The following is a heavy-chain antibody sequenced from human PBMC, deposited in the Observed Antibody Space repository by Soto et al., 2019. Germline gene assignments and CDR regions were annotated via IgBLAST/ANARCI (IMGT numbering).Heavy chain of an antibody. V-gene: IGHV1-3*01. Sequence: ASVKVSCKASGYTFNNYSLHWGRQAPGQRLEWMGWIDGGTGNTETSQRLQARVTLTRDTSANTAYMDLSSLGSEDTAVYYCARSPLFLGGTEYYFDYWGQGTMVTVSS. D-gene: IGHD2-21*02. CDR3: ARSPLFLGGTEYYFDY. CDR2: IDGGTGNT. J-gene: IGHJ4*02. CDR1: GYTFNNYS.